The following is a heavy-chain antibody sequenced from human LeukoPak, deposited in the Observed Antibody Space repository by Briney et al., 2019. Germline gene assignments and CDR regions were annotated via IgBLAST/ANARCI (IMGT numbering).Heavy chain of an antibody. V-gene: IGHV3-74*01. D-gene: IGHD5-18*01. CDR3: VSDTALSY. Sequence: GGSLRLSCAASGFTFSNYWIHWVRQAPGKGLVWVSRIKTDGSSTFYADSVKGRFTISRDNAKNTMYLQMNSLRVEDTAVYYCVSDTALSYWGQGTLVTVSS. CDR2: IKTDGSST. J-gene: IGHJ4*02. CDR1: GFTFSNYW.